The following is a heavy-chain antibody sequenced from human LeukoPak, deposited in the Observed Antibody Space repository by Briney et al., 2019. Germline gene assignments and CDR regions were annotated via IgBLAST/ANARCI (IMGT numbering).Heavy chain of an antibody. CDR1: GGSTSSYY. D-gene: IGHD2-2*01. J-gene: IGHJ4*02. Sequence: SETLSLTCTVSGGSTSSYYWSWIRQPPGKGLEWIGYIYYSGSTNYNPSLKSRVTISVDTSKNQFSLKLSSVTAADTAVYYCARDDTSWGPFDYWGQGTLVTVSS. CDR3: ARDDTSWGPFDY. CDR2: IYYSGST. V-gene: IGHV4-59*01.